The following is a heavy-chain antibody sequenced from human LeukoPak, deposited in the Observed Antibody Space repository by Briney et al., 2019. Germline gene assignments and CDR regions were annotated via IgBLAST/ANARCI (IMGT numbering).Heavy chain of an antibody. V-gene: IGHV3-30*18. CDR2: ISYDGSNK. CDR1: GFTFSSYG. D-gene: IGHD1-14*01. J-gene: IGHJ4*02. CDR3: AKDRTARGLDY. Sequence: PGGSLRLSCAASGFTFSSYGMHWVRQAPGKGLEWVAVISYDGSNKYYADSVKGRFTISRDNSKNTLYLQMNSLRAEDTAVYYSAKDRTARGLDYWGQGTLVTVSS.